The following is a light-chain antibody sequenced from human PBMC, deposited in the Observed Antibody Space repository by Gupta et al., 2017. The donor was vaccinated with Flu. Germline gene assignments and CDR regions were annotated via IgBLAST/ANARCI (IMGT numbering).Light chain of an antibody. V-gene: IGLV2-11*01. CDR1: SSDVGGYNY. J-gene: IGLJ2*01. CDR2: DVS. CDR3: CSYEGRFTAV. Sequence: QSALTQPRSVSGSPAQSVTISCTGTSSDVGGYNYVSWYQQHPDKAPKLMIYDVSKRPSGVPDRFSGSKSGNTASLTISGLQAEDEADYYCCSYEGRFTAVFGGGTTLTVL.